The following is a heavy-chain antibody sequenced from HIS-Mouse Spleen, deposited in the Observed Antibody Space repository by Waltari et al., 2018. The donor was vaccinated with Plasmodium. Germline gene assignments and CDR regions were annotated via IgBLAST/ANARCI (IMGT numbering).Heavy chain of an antibody. V-gene: IGHV3-30*03. CDR1: GFTFSSYG. D-gene: IGHD7-27*01. Sequence: QVQLVESGGGVVQPGRSLRLSCAASGFTFSSYGMHWVGQAPGKGVEGVAFITYDGSNKYYADPGKGRFTISRDNSKNTLYLQMNSLRAEDTAVYYCATSGLTGGTYYFDYWGQGTLVTVSS. CDR2: ITYDGSNK. CDR3: ATSGLTGGTYYFDY. J-gene: IGHJ4*02.